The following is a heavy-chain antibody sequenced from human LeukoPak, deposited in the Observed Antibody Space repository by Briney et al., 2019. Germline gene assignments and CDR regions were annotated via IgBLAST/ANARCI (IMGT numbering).Heavy chain of an antibody. CDR1: GFIFSTYA. V-gene: IGHV3-23*01. CDR3: ARLIRAAPGKGYFDY. J-gene: IGHJ4*02. CDR2: VSGIGRST. D-gene: IGHD6-13*01. Sequence: GGSLRLSCATPGFIFSTYAPSCVRPAPGEGLEWASSVSGIGRSTYHADSVKGRFAISRDSSKNTMYLQMNNLKAEDTVIYYCARLIRAAPGKGYFDYWGQGTLVTVSS.